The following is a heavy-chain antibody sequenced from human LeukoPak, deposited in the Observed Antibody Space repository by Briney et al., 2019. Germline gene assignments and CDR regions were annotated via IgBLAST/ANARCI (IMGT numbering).Heavy chain of an antibody. V-gene: IGHV4-59*08. CDR3: ARLNIIGSSPVHHFDY. J-gene: IGHJ4*02. D-gene: IGHD6-13*01. CDR2: IYYSGST. Sequence: MASETLSLTCTVSGGSISGYYWSWIRQPPGKGLEYIAYIYYSGSTDCNPSLKSRVTISVDTSKNQFSLKLSSVTAADTAVYYCARLNIIGSSPVHHFDYWGQGTLVTVSS. CDR1: GGSISGYY.